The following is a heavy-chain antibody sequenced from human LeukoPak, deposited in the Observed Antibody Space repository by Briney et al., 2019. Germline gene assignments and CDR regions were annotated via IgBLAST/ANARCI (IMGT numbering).Heavy chain of an antibody. V-gene: IGHV3-11*04. CDR3: AREGADRYDILTGYYRDYYYYMDV. CDR2: ISGSGTTI. J-gene: IGHJ6*03. D-gene: IGHD3-9*01. Sequence: GGSLRLSCAASGFTLRDSYMSWIRQAPGKGLEWVSYISGSGTTIYSADSVKGRFTISRDNAKNSLYLQMNSLRAEDTAVYYCAREGADRYDILTGYYRDYYYYMDVWGKGTTVTVSS. CDR1: GFTLRDSY.